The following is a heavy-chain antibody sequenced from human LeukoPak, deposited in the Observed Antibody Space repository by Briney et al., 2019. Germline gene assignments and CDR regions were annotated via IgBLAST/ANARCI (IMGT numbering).Heavy chain of an antibody. V-gene: IGHV4-4*02. J-gene: IGHJ5*02. CDR2: IYHSGST. Sequence: PSETLSLTCAVSGGSISSSNWWSWVRQPPGKGLEWIGEIYHSGSTNYNPSLKSRVTISVDKSKNQFSLKLSSVTAADTAVYYCARGIGYCSSTSCYGYWFDPWGQGTLVTVSS. CDR3: ARGIGYCSSTSCYGYWFDP. D-gene: IGHD2-2*01. CDR1: GGSISSSNW.